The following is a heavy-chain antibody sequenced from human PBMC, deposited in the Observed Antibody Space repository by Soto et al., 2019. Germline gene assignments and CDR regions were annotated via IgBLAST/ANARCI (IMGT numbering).Heavy chain of an antibody. D-gene: IGHD3-16*01. CDR2: INHSGST. V-gene: IGHV4-34*01. J-gene: IGHJ5*02. Sequence: PSETLSLTCAVYGGSFSGYYWSWIRQPPGKGLEWIGEINHSGSTNYNPSLKSRVTISVDTSKNQFSLKLSSVTAADTAVYYCARPSFGPWGQGTLVTVSS. CDR3: ARPSFGP. CDR1: GGSFSGYY.